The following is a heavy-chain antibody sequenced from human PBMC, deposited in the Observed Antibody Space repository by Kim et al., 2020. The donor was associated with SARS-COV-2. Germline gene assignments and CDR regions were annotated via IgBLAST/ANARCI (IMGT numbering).Heavy chain of an antibody. J-gene: IGHJ4*02. D-gene: IGHD4-17*01. CDR3: ARERLGHGEFDC. CDR2: ISYSGRT. V-gene: IGHV4-61*01. Sequence: SETLSLTCTVSGASVTGGSYYSWHWIRQSPGKGLEWIGEISYSGRTNYNPSLKGRVTISLDTSNNQFSLRLSSVTAADTAMYYCARERLGHGEFDCWGQGTLVTVSS. CDR1: GASVTGGSYY.